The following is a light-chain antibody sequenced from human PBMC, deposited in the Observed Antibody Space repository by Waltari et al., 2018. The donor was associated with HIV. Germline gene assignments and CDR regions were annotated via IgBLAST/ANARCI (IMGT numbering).Light chain of an antibody. J-gene: IGLJ3*02. CDR1: SSDIGTYNH. V-gene: IGLV2-14*03. CDR3: SSYITTGTIL. Sequence: QSALTQPASVSGSLGQSITISCIGSSSDIGTYNHVSWYQQYPDKAPLLLFRDVNTPHSGIPFRFSASKSGKTATLTISGLQAEDEADYYCSSYITTGTILFGGGTKVTVL. CDR2: DVN.